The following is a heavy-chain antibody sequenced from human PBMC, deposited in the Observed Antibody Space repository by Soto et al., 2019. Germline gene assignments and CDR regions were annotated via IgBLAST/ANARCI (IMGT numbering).Heavy chain of an antibody. V-gene: IGHV3-53*01. D-gene: IGHD3-22*01. CDR3: ARSWSYYYDSSGYSPGVGMDV. CDR2: IYSGGST. J-gene: IGHJ6*02. Sequence: PGGSLRLSCAASGFTVSSNYMSWVRQAPGKGLEWVSVIYSGGSTYYADSVKGRFTISRDNSKNTLYLQMNSLRAEDTAVYYCARSWSYYYDSSGYSPGVGMDVWGQGTTVTV. CDR1: GFTVSSNY.